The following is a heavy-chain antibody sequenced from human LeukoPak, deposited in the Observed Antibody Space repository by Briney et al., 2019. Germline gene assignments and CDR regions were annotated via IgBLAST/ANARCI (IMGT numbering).Heavy chain of an antibody. V-gene: IGHV4-34*01. J-gene: IGHJ4*02. Sequence: SETLSLTCAVYGGSFSGYYWSWIRQPPGKGLEWIGEINHRGSTNYNPSLKSRVTISVDTSKNQFSLKLSSVTAADTAVYYCASGDYDSSGPRVDYWGQGTLVTVSS. CDR1: GGSFSGYY. CDR2: INHRGST. CDR3: ASGDYDSSGPRVDY. D-gene: IGHD3-22*01.